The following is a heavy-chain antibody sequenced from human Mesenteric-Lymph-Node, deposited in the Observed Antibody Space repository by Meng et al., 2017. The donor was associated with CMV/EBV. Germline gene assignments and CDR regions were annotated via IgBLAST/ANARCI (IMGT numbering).Heavy chain of an antibody. D-gene: IGHD7-27*01. CDR1: GGSIGTYY. Sequence: SETLSLTCTVSGGSIGTYYWTWIRQPPGKGLEWIGYIYYTGNINYNPSLKSRVTMSVDTSKNQFSLKLTSVTAADTAVYYCARVLGGNWFDPWGHGTLVTVSS. CDR2: IYYTGNI. CDR3: ARVLGGNWFDP. V-gene: IGHV4-59*01. J-gene: IGHJ5*02.